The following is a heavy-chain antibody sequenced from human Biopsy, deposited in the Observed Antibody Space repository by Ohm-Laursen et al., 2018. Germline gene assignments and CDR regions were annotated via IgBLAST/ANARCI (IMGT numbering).Heavy chain of an antibody. D-gene: IGHD6-13*01. V-gene: IGHV2-70*11. Sequence: TQTLTLTCSFSGFSLSARGMCVSWIRQAPGKALEWLARVDWDDYKDYSASLQTKLSISKDTSNDQVVLTVNNVDPADTATYYCARTPILIVSAGLVYRHRRHLQGMDVWGQGIAVTGS. CDR3: ARTPILIVSAGLVYRHRRHLQGMDV. CDR1: GFSLSARGMC. CDR2: VDWDDYK. J-gene: IGHJ6*02.